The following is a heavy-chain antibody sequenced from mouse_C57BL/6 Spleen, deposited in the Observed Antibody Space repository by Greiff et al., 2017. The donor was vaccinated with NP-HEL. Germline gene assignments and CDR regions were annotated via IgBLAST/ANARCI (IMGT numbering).Heavy chain of an antibody. CDR2: ISSGGSYT. CDR1: GFTFSSYG. D-gene: IGHD4-1*01. CDR3: ARLTGTDRYFDV. V-gene: IGHV5-6*01. Sequence: EVQGVESGGDLVKPGGSLKLSCAASGFTFSSYGMSWVRQTPDKRLEWVATISSGGSYTYYPDSVKGRFTISRDNAKNTLYLQMSSLKSEDTAMYYCARLTGTDRYFDVWGTGTTVTVSS. J-gene: IGHJ1*03.